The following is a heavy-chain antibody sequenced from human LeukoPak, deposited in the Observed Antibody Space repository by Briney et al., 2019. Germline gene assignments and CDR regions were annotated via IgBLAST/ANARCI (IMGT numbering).Heavy chain of an antibody. D-gene: IGHD1-1*01. J-gene: IGHJ3*02. V-gene: IGHV3-74*01. CDR2: ISGGGSNT. CDR3: ARGGLNALEAFDI. CDR1: GFSFSSYW. Sequence: GGSLRLSCAASGFSFSSYWMHWVRQAPGKGLVWVSRISGGGSNTRYADSVKGRFTISRDNAKNTLYLQMNSLRAEDTAVYYCARGGLNALEAFDIWGQGKLVTVCS.